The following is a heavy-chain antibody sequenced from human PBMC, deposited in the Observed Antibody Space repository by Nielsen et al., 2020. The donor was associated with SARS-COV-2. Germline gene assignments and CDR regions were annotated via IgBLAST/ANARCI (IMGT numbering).Heavy chain of an antibody. CDR3: ARVNEYSSGWYFVDY. J-gene: IGHJ4*02. V-gene: IGHV4-59*01. CDR1: GASINTYY. D-gene: IGHD6-19*01. CDR2: IYYSGST. Sequence: SETLSLTCTVSGASINTYYWSWIRQPPGKGLQWIGYIYYSGSTSYNPSLKSRVTISLDTSKNQFSLKLSSVTAADTAVYYCARVNEYSSGWYFVDYWGQGTLVTVSS.